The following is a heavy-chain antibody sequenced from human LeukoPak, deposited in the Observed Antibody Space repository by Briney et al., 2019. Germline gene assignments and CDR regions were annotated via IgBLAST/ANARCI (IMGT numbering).Heavy chain of an antibody. J-gene: IGHJ3*02. D-gene: IGHD4-17*01. CDR3: ARRDTDYGDYVEGAGDAFDI. CDR1: GGSISSGGYS. Sequence: SETLSLTCAVSGGSISSGGYSWSWIRQPPGKGLEWIGYIYYSGSTNYNPSLKSRVTISVDTSKNQFSLKLSSVTAADTAVYYCARRDTDYGDYVEGAGDAFDIWGQGTMVTVSS. CDR2: IYYSGST. V-gene: IGHV4-61*08.